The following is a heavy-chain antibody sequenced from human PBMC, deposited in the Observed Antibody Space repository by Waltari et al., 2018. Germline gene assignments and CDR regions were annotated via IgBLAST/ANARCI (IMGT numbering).Heavy chain of an antibody. Sequence: DVHLLESGGSLVQPGGSLELSCVASGFRLSDCAHSGVRPAPGKGVEWVSHIDGPTTNTHYADSVKGRFTISRDNSRNTVYLQMNSLTADDSAVYFCATWITAHFDYWGRGTLVTVSS. CDR1: GFRLSDCA. D-gene: IGHD2-2*03. V-gene: IGHV3-23*01. J-gene: IGHJ4*02. CDR2: IDGPTTNT. CDR3: ATWITAHFDY.